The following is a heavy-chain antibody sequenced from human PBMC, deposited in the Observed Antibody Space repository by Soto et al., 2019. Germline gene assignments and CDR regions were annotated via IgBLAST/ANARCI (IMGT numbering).Heavy chain of an antibody. V-gene: IGHV3-30*03. CDR1: GFTFSSYG. J-gene: IGHJ4*02. D-gene: IGHD3-9*01. Sequence: GGSLRLSCAASGFTFSSYGMHWVRQAPGRGLEWVAVISYDGSNKYYADSVKGRFTISRDNSKNTLYLQMNSLRAEDTAVYYCASNAERDWLSIPYYFDYWGQGTLVNVSS. CDR2: ISYDGSNK. CDR3: ASNAERDWLSIPYYFDY.